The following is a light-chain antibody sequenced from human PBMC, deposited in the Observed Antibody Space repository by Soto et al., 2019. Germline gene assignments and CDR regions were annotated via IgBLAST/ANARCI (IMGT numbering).Light chain of an antibody. V-gene: IGKV3-11*01. CDR3: QQRTDWRLT. Sequence: ETVLTQSPATLSLSPGERATLSCRASQSVGSHLTWYRQRPGQAPRLLIYDATNRATGIPARFSGSGSGTDFTLTISSLEPEDFAVYYCQQRTDWRLTFGGGTKVESK. CDR1: QSVGSH. CDR2: DAT. J-gene: IGKJ4*01.